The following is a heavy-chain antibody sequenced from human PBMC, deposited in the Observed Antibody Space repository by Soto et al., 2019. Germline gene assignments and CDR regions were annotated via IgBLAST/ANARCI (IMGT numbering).Heavy chain of an antibody. CDR2: INAGNGNT. D-gene: IGHD6-13*01. V-gene: IGHV1-3*01. CDR1: GYTFTNYA. CDR3: ARDRYSSSWYVGAFDY. Sequence: ASVKVSCKASGYTFTNYAMHWVRQAPGQRLEWMGWINAGNGNTKYSQKFQGRVTITRDTSASTVYMELSSLRSEDTAVYYCARDRYSSSWYVGAFDYWGQGTLVTVSS. J-gene: IGHJ4*02.